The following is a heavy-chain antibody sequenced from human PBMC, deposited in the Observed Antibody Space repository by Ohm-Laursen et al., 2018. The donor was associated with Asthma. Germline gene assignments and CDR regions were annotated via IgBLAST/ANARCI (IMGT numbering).Heavy chain of an antibody. D-gene: IGHD2-21*01. CDR2: IKPDGSQT. CDR1: GFIFSYYA. CDR3: VRTSEFTYCGGDCYSNWFDP. V-gene: IGHV3-7*01. Sequence: GSLRLSCAAPGFIFSYYAMIWVRQAPGKGLQWLAFIKPDGSQTYYADSMEGRFSISRDNSKNSLYLQMNSLRAEDTAVYYCVRTSEFTYCGGDCYSNWFDPWGQGTRVTVSS. J-gene: IGHJ5*02.